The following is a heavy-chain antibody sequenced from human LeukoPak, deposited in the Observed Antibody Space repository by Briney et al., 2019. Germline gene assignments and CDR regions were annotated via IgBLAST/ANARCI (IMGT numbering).Heavy chain of an antibody. CDR1: GYTFTGYY. CDR2: XNPNSGGT. CDR3: ARDLGYCSGGSCYWGYYFDY. V-gene: IGHV1-2*04. D-gene: IGHD2-15*01. J-gene: IGHJ4*02. Sequence: ASVKVSCKASGYTFTGYYMHWVRQAPGQGLEWMXXXNPNSGGTNYAQKFQGWVTMTRDTSISTAYMELSRLRSDDTAVYYCARDLGYCSGGSCYWGYYFDYWGQGTLVTVSS.